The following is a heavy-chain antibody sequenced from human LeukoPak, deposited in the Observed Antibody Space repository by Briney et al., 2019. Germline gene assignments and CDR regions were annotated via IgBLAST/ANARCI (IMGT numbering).Heavy chain of an antibody. CDR2: ISWDGGST. V-gene: IGHV3-43*01. CDR1: GFTFDDYT. D-gene: IGHD6-19*01. Sequence: GALRLSCAASGFTFDDYTMHWGRQAPGKGLEWVSLISWDGGSTDYADSVKGRFTISRDNSKNSLYLQMNSLRTEDTAFYYCAKGGLGSGWYYFDYWGQGTLVTVPS. CDR3: AKGGLGSGWYYFDY. J-gene: IGHJ4*02.